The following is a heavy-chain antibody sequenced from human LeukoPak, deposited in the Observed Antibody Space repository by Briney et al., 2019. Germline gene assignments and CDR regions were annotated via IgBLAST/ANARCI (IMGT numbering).Heavy chain of an antibody. D-gene: IGHD2-21*02. CDR3: VRGDNQR. CDR1: EYTFTGYY. CDR2: INPKNGGT. V-gene: IGHV1-2*02. J-gene: IGHJ4*02. Sequence: GASVKVSCKASEYTFTGYYMHWMRQAPGQGLEWMGWINPKNGGTNYAQKFQGRVAMSRDTSIGTAYLDLSSLRSDDTAVYYCVRGDNQRWGQGTLVTVSS.